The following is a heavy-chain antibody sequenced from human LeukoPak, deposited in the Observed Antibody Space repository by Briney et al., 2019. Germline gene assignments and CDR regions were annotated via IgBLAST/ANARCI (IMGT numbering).Heavy chain of an antibody. CDR3: ARVADYYDSSGYLDY. J-gene: IGHJ4*02. CDR1: GFTFSSYG. CDR2: ISSSSSYI. V-gene: IGHV3-21*01. Sequence: GGSLRLSCAASGFTFSSYGMNWVRQAPGKGLEWVSSISSSSSYIYYADSVKGRFTISRDNAKNSLYLQMNSLRAEDTAVYYCARVADYYDSSGYLDYWGQGTLVTVSS. D-gene: IGHD3-22*01.